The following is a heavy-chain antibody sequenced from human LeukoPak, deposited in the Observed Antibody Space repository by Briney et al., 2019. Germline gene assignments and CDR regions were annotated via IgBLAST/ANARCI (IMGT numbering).Heavy chain of an antibody. CDR2: INSDGSST. D-gene: IGHD4-17*01. V-gene: IGHV3-74*01. Sequence: GGSLRLSCAASGFTFSSYWMHWVRQAPGKGLVWVSRINSDGSSTSYADSVKGRSTISRDNAKNTLYLQMNSLRAEDTAVYYCARVRYGDYVRYFDYWGQGTLVTVSS. CDR3: ARVRYGDYVRYFDY. CDR1: GFTFSSYW. J-gene: IGHJ4*02.